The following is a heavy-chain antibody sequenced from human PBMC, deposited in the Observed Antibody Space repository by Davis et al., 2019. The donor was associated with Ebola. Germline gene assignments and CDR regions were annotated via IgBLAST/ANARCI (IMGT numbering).Heavy chain of an antibody. V-gene: IGHV3-7*01. D-gene: IGHD3-10*01. CDR1: GFTFSSYW. Sequence: PGGSLRLSCAASGFTFSSYWMSWVRQAPGKGLEWVANIKQDGSEKYYVDSVKGRFTISRDNAKNPLYLQMNSLRAEDTAVYYCARYYGSGSFIVYYFDYWGQGTLVTVSS. CDR3: ARYYGSGSFIVYYFDY. CDR2: IKQDGSEK. J-gene: IGHJ4*02.